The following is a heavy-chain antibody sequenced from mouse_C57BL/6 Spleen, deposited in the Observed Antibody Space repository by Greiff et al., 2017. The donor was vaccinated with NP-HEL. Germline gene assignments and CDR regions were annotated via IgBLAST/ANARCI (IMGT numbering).Heavy chain of an antibody. CDR3: ARERYGNYGNFDY. D-gene: IGHD2-10*02. J-gene: IGHJ2*01. CDR2: IDPSDSYT. V-gene: IGHV1-59*01. Sequence: QVQLQQPGAELVRPGTSVKLSCKASGYTFTSYWMHWVKQRPGQGLEWIGVIDPSDSYTNYNQKFKGKATLTVDTSSSTAYMQLSSLTSEDSAVYYCARERYGNYGNFDYWGQGTTLTVSS. CDR1: GYTFTSYW.